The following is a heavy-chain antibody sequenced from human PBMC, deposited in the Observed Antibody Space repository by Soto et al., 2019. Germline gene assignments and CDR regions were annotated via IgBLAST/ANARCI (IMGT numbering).Heavy chain of an antibody. D-gene: IGHD3-3*01. V-gene: IGHV3-23*01. CDR3: AKDPYFDFWSGYYYFDY. Sequence: PGGSLRLSCAASGFTFSSYAMSWVRQAPGKGLEWVSAISGRGDSTYYADSVKGRFTISRDNSRNTLYLQMNSLRAEDTAVYYCAKDPYFDFWSGYYYFDYWGQGTLVTV. CDR1: GFTFSSYA. CDR2: ISGRGDST. J-gene: IGHJ4*02.